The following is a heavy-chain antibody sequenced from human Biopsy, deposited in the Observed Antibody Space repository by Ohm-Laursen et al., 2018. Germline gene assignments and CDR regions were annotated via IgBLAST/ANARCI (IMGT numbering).Heavy chain of an antibody. CDR1: GKTFSDYH. D-gene: IGHD2-15*01. CDR2: INQPGTT. CDR3: GNEVHGRDY. Sequence: SETLSLTCAVFGKTFSDYHWSWIRQPPGKGLEWIGQINQPGTTNYNPSLKSRVSISADPSKYEFSLRLTSVTAADTAVYLCGNEVHGRDYWGLGAQVTVSS. J-gene: IGHJ4*02. V-gene: IGHV4-34*08.